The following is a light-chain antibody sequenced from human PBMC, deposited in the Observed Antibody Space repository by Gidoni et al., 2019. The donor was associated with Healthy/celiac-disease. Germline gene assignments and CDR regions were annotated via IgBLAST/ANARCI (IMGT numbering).Light chain of an antibody. CDR2: AAS. CDR3: QQSYSTPWT. V-gene: IGKV1-39*01. CDR1: QSISSY. Sequence: EIQLTQSPSSLSASVCDRLTITCQASQSISSYLIWYQQKPGTGTKLLIYAASSLQSGVPSRFSGSGPGTDFTLTISSLQPEDFATYYCQQSYSTPWTFGQGTKLEIK. J-gene: IGKJ1*01.